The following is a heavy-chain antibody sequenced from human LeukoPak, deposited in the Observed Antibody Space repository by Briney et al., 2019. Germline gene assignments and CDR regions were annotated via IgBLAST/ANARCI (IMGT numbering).Heavy chain of an antibody. D-gene: IGHD6-13*01. CDR1: GGSISSSSYY. Sequence: SSEILSLTCTVSGGSISSSSYYWGWIRQPPGKGLEWIGNIYYSGSTYYNPSLKSRVTISVDTSKNQFSLKLSSVTAADTAVYYCARGGSYSSSWWYYYYYMDVWGKGTTVTVSS. CDR2: IYYSGST. CDR3: ARGGSYSSSWWYYYYYMDV. V-gene: IGHV4-39*07. J-gene: IGHJ6*03.